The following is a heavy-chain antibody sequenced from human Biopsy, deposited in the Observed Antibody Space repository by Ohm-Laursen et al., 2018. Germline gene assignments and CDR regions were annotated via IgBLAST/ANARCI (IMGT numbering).Heavy chain of an antibody. CDR3: ARLFRLDDYWNDDPPDGFDV. J-gene: IGHJ3*01. D-gene: IGHD3-3*01. CDR2: ISDTGST. CDR1: GCSIGGRGYY. Sequence: SETLSLTCTVSGCSIGGRGYYWSWIRQPPGKGLEWIGYISDTGSTNYNTSLRGRVAMSVDTSKNQFLLQLTSVTAADTAMFFCARLFRLDDYWNDDPPDGFDVWGQGTMVTVSS. V-gene: IGHV4-61*08.